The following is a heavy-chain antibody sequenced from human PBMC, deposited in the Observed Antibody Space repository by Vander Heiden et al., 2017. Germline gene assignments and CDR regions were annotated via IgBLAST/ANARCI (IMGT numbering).Heavy chain of an antibody. V-gene: IGHV1-8*01. J-gene: IGHJ6*02. CDR3: AKDLHCSSPSCSTLENDYGMDI. CDR1: GYTFNRYD. D-gene: IGHD2-2*02. Sequence: QVQLVQSGAEVKKPGASVKVSCRASGYTFNRYDINWVRKAAGQGLEWMGRVNPISGGTDYAQQFKGRVTMTRNTSINTVYMELSSLRSEDTAVYFCAKDLHCSSPSCSTLENDYGMDIWGQGTTVTVSS. CDR2: VNPISGGT.